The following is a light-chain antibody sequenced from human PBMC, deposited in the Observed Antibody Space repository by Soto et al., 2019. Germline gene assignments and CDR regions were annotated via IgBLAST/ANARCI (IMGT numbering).Light chain of an antibody. V-gene: IGLV1-51*01. Sequence: QSVLTQPPSVSAAPGQEVTISCSGGSSNIGNNYVSWFQQLPGTAPKLLIFDNNKRPSGIPDRFSGSTSGTSATLGITGLQTGDEADYYCGTWDTTLSAVVFGGGTKLTVL. CDR2: DNN. CDR1: SSNIGNNY. CDR3: GTWDTTLSAVV. J-gene: IGLJ3*02.